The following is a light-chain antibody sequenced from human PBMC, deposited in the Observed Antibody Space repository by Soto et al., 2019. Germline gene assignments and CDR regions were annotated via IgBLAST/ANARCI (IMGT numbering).Light chain of an antibody. Sequence: QSALTQPASVSGSPGQSITISCTGTSSDVGGYNYVSWYQQYPGKAPKLMIYDVTDRPSGVSNRFSGSKSGNTASLTISGLLPEDDADYYCSSYTSASTHWVFGGGTKLTVL. V-gene: IGLV2-14*01. CDR3: SSYTSASTHWV. CDR1: SSDVGGYNY. CDR2: DVT. J-gene: IGLJ3*02.